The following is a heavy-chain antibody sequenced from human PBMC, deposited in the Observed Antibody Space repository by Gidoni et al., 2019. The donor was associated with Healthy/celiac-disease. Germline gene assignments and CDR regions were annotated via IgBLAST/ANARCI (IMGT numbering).Heavy chain of an antibody. J-gene: IGHJ6*02. CDR1: GFPFSSYA. CDR3: AKDLMVYSYGTEYYYYYGMDV. Sequence: EVQLLESGGGLVQPGGSLRLTCAASGFPFSSYAMSWVRQAPGKGLEWVSAISGSGGSTYYADSVKGRFTISRDNSKNTLYLQMNSLRAEDTAVYYCAKDLMVYSYGTEYYYYYGMDVWGQGTTVTVSS. CDR2: ISGSGGST. V-gene: IGHV3-23*01. D-gene: IGHD5-18*01.